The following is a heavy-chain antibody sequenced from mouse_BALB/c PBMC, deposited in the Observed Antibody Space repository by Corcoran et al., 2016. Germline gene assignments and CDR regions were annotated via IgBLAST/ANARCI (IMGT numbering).Heavy chain of an antibody. CDR2: INTYTGEP. V-gene: IGHV9-3-1*01. Sequence: QSQLVQSGAGLKEPGETGKIASKASGCTFTNYGMNWVKRAPGKGLRWMGGINTYTGEPTYADDFKGRVAFSLETSASTAYLQINNLKNEDTATYFCATMVTMDYWGQGTSVTVS. CDR3: ATMVTMDY. D-gene: IGHD2-2*01. CDR1: GCTFTNYG. J-gene: IGHJ4*01.